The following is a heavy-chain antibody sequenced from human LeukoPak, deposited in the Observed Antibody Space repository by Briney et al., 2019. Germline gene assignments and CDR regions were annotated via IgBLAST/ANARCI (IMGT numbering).Heavy chain of an antibody. D-gene: IGHD3-22*01. CDR1: GGTFSSYA. V-gene: IGHV1-69*05. CDR3: ARDEKRSSGYSN. J-gene: IGHJ4*02. CDR2: IIPIFGTA. Sequence: SPVTVYCKASGGTFSSYAISWVRQAPGQGLEWMGGIIPIFGTANYAQKFQGRVTITTDESTSTAYMELSSLRSEDTAVYYCARDEKRSSGYSNWGQGTLVTVSS.